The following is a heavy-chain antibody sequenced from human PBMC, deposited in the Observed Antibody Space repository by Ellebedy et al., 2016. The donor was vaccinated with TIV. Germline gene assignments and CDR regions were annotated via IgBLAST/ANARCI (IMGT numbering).Heavy chain of an antibody. Sequence: AASVKVSCKTSGYTFTTYAMHWVRQAPGQRPEWMGWIHAGHGNTKSSQKFQGRVTVTRDTSASTAYMELSSPRSEDTAVYYCARDNGSLNFDYWGQGTLVTVSS. CDR2: IHAGHGNT. CDR1: GYTFTTYA. V-gene: IGHV1-3*01. CDR3: ARDNGSLNFDY. J-gene: IGHJ4*02.